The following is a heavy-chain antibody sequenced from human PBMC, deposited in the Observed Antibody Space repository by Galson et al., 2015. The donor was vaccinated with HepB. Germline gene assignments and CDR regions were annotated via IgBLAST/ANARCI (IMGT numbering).Heavy chain of an antibody. CDR2: LNWNGGST. CDR1: GFTFDDYG. CDR3: ARGISMIIQPHGMDV. J-gene: IGHJ6*02. D-gene: IGHD3-22*01. Sequence: SLRLSCAASGFTFDDYGMTWVRQAPGKGLEWVSSLNWNGGSTGYADSVKGRFTVSRDNARNSLYLQMNSLKAEDTALYFCARGISMIIQPHGMDVWGQGTTVTVSS. V-gene: IGHV3-20*04.